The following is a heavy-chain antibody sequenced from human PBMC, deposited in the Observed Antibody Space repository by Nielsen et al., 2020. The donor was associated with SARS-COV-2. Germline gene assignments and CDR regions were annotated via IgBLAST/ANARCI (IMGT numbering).Heavy chain of an antibody. CDR3: AKDPGYDSSGFYYYGMDV. CDR1: GFTFSSYA. J-gene: IGHJ6*02. CDR2: ISWNGGYI. D-gene: IGHD3-22*01. V-gene: IGHV3-23*01. Sequence: GGSLRLSCAGSGFTFSSYAMHWVRQAPGKGLEWVSGISWNGGYIGYADSVKGRFTISRDNSKNTLYLQMNSLRAEDTAVYYCAKDPGYDSSGFYYYGMDVWGQGTTVTVSS.